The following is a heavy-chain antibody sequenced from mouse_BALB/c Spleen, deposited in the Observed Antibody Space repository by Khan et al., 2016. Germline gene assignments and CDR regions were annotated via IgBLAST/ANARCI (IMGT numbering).Heavy chain of an antibody. CDR1: GYTFTSYW. V-gene: IGHV1-7*01. CDR3: AREGYGDY. Sequence: QVQLQQSGAELAKPGASVKMSCKASGYTFTSYWMHWVKQRPGQGLEWIGYINPSTGYIEYNHKFNDKATLTTDRSSSQAYMQLSSLTSEDSAVYYCAREGYGDYWGQGTTLTVSS. J-gene: IGHJ2*01. D-gene: IGHD1-2*01. CDR2: INPSTGYI.